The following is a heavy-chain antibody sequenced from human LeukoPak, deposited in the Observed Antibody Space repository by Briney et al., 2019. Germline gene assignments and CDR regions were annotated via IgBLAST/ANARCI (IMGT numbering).Heavy chain of an antibody. V-gene: IGHV3-53*01. Sequence: GGSLRLSCAASGFTVSSNYMSWVRQAPGKGLEWVSLIYSGGGTYYADSVRGRFTISRDDSKNTLYLQMNSLRAEDTAVYYCVRRAGGYSHPYDYWGQGTLVTVSS. CDR2: IYSGGGT. D-gene: IGHD4-23*01. J-gene: IGHJ4*02. CDR1: GFTVSSNY. CDR3: VRRAGGYSHPYDY.